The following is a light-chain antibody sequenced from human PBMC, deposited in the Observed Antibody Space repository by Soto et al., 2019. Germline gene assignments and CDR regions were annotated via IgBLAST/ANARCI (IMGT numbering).Light chain of an antibody. CDR2: YAS. V-gene: IGKV3-15*01. Sequence: EIMMTQSPVTLSVSPGERATLSCRASQSVSYTLALSQPKPGQAPRLLIYYASTMATGIPATFSGSGSGTEFTPTISSLQSEEFALYYCQQYNDWPPITFGPGTRLEIK. J-gene: IGKJ5*01. CDR1: QSVSYT. CDR3: QQYNDWPPIT.